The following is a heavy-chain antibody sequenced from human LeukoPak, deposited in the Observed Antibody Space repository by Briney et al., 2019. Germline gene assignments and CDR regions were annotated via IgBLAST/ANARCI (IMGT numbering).Heavy chain of an antibody. D-gene: IGHD5-12*01. CDR1: GYTFTSYY. J-gene: IGHJ4*02. CDR2: INPSGGST. Sequence: ASVKVSCKASGYTFTSYYMHWVRQAPGQGIEWMGIINPSGGSTSYAQKFQGRVTMTRDMSTSTVYMELSSLRSEDTAVYYCARDYSGYDSPPDYWGQGTLVTVSS. CDR3: ARDYSGYDSPPDY. V-gene: IGHV1-46*01.